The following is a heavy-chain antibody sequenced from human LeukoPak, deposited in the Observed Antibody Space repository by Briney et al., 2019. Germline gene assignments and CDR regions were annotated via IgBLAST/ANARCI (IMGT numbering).Heavy chain of an antibody. Sequence: PGGSLRLSCAASGFTFSSYDMHWVRRATGKGLEWVSAIGTAGDTYYPGSVKGRFTISRENAKNALYLQMNSLRAGDTAVYYCARGSGEGFDYWGQGTLVTVSS. J-gene: IGHJ4*02. D-gene: IGHD3-3*01. CDR1: GFTFSSYD. CDR2: IGTAGDT. CDR3: ARGSGEGFDY. V-gene: IGHV3-13*01.